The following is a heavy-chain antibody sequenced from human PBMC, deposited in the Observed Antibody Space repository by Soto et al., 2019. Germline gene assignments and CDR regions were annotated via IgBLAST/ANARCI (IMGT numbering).Heavy chain of an antibody. Sequence: GASVNVSCKASGYTFTSYAMHWVRQAPGQRLEWMGWINAGNGNTKYSQKFQGRVTITRDTSASTAYMELSSLRSEDTAVYYCASLVPPETYYYDSSGPSYGVDVWGQGTTVTVSS. CDR1: GYTFTSYA. J-gene: IGHJ6*01. D-gene: IGHD3-22*01. V-gene: IGHV1-3*01. CDR2: INAGNGNT. CDR3: ASLVPPETYYYDSSGPSYGVDV.